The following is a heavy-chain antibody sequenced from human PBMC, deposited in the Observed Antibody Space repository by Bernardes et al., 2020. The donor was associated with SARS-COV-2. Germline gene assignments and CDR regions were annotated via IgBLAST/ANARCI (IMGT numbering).Heavy chain of an antibody. CDR1: GYTFTSYD. J-gene: IGHJ6*02. CDR3: ARGWGYYYDSSGDYYGMDV. D-gene: IGHD3-22*01. V-gene: IGHV1-8*01. CDR2: MNPNSGNT. Sequence: ASVKVSCKASGYTFTSYDINWVRQATGQGLEWMGWMNPNSGNTGYAQKFQGRVTMTRNTSISTAYMELSSLRSEDTAVYYCARGWGYYYDSSGDYYGMDVWGQGTTVTVSS.